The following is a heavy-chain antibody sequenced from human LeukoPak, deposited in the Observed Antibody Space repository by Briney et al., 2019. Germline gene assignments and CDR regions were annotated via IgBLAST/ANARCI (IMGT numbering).Heavy chain of an antibody. CDR3: ARDNIAARPGFGY. CDR2: IWYDGSNK. V-gene: IGHV3-33*01. D-gene: IGHD6-6*01. Sequence: PGGSLRLSCAASGFSFSNHGIHWVRQAPGKGLEWVSLIWYDGSNKYYADSVKGRFTISRDDSKNTVYLQMNSLRAEDTTVYYCARDNIAARPGFGYWGQGTPVTVSS. CDR1: GFSFSNHG. J-gene: IGHJ4*02.